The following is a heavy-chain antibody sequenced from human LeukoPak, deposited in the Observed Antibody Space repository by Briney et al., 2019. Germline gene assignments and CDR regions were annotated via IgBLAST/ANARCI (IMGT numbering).Heavy chain of an antibody. CDR2: ISSRAGTI. Sequence: GGSLRLSCSAPGFTFSSYEMNWVRQAPGKGLEWVSSISSRAGTIYYADSVKGRFTISRDNAKNSLYLQMNSLRDEDTAVYYCARVGALSSSWLLYWGQGTLVTVSS. D-gene: IGHD6-13*01. J-gene: IGHJ4*02. CDR3: ARVGALSSSWLLY. V-gene: IGHV3-48*03. CDR1: GFTFSSYE.